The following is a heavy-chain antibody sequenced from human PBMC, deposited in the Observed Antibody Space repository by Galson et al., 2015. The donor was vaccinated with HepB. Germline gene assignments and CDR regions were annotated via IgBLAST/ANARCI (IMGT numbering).Heavy chain of an antibody. D-gene: IGHD6-13*01. Sequence: SAKVSCKASGYTFTGYYMSWVRQAPGQGLERMGWINPNSGGTNYAQKFQGWLTMSRDTSISTAYMELSRLRSDDTAAYYCARSIAAAGTSSYYYGMDVWGQGTTVTVSS. V-gene: IGHV1-2*04. CDR2: INPNSGGT. J-gene: IGHJ6*02. CDR3: ARSIAAAGTSSYYYGMDV. CDR1: GYTFTGYY.